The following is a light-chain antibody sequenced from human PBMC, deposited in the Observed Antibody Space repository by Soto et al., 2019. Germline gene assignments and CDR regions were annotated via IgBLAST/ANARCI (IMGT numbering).Light chain of an antibody. J-gene: IGKJ4*01. CDR2: GAY. Sequence: DIQMTQSPSSVSASVGDRATITCRARQDISRWLVWYQQKPGKAPKLLIYGAYSLQSGVPSRFSGSGSGTDFTLTISSLQPEDFAIYYCQQAKSFPLTFGGGTKVELK. V-gene: IGKV1-12*01. CDR3: QQAKSFPLT. CDR1: QDISRW.